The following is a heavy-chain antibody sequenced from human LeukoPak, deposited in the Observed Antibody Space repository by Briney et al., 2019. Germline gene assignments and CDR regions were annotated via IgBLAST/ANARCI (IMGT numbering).Heavy chain of an antibody. CDR3: ARHGDFTAMIT. J-gene: IGHJ5*02. V-gene: IGHV5-51*01. CDR1: GYSFTTYW. D-gene: IGHD5-18*01. Sequence: GESLKISCKGFGYSFTTYWIGWVRQIPGKGLEWMGVIYPGDSDTRYSPSFQGQVTISADKSISTAFLQWSSLKASDAAMYYCARHGDFTAMITWGQGTLVTVSS. CDR2: IYPGDSDT.